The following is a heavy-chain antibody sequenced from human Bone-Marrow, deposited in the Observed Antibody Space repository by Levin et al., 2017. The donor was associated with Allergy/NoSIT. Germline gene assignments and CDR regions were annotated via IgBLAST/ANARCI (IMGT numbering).Heavy chain of an antibody. CDR2: VSGTGDNK. J-gene: IGHJ3*01. D-gene: IGHD2-21*02. Sequence: GESLKISCAASGFTFSAYAMTWVRQAPGKGLEWVSAVSGTGDNKYYADSVKGRFTISRDTSRSTVFLQLNRLRVEDSALYYCATDQRLYCGGDCYDAFDVWGQGTMVTVSS. CDR3: ATDQRLYCGGDCYDAFDV. V-gene: IGHV3-23*01. CDR1: GFTFSAYA.